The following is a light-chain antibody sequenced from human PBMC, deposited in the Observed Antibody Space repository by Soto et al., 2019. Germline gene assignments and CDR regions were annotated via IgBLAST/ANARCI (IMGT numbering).Light chain of an antibody. CDR3: QQSYSSLVT. J-gene: IGKJ4*01. CDR2: TSS. CDR1: QTIATY. V-gene: IGKV1-39*01. Sequence: IEISHSPSSLSTSVLYRVTITCRASQTIATYLNWFQHKSGRAPKLLIYTSSSVNSGVSSRFRGSGSGTDFTLTINDVQPEDSATYYCQQSYSSLVTFGAGTKVDIK.